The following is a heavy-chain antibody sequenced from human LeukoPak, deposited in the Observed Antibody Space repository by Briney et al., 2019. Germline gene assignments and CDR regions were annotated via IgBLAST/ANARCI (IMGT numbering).Heavy chain of an antibody. Sequence: PGGSLRLSCAASGFTFSSYGMHWVRQAPGKGLEWVAVISYDGSNKYYADSVKGRFTISRDNSKNTLYLQMNSLRAEDTAVYYCARSFRRRGYSYGHDAFDIWGQGTMVTVSS. CDR3: ARSFRRRGYSYGHDAFDI. J-gene: IGHJ3*02. CDR2: ISYDGSNK. V-gene: IGHV3-30*03. CDR1: GFTFSSYG. D-gene: IGHD5-18*01.